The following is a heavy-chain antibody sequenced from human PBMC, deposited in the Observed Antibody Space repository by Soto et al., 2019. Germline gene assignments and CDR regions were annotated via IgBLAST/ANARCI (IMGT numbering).Heavy chain of an antibody. D-gene: IGHD6-13*01. J-gene: IGHJ6*02. CDR1: GGSISSGGYY. CDR3: ARDPAVSTIAAAGTDYYYGMDV. V-gene: IGHV4-31*03. Sequence: SETLSLTCTVSGGSISSGGYYWSWIRQHPGKGLEWIGYIYYSGSTYYNPSLKSRVTISVDTSKNQFSLKLSSVTAADTAVYYCARDPAVSTIAAAGTDYYYGMDVWGQGTTVTVSS. CDR2: IYYSGST.